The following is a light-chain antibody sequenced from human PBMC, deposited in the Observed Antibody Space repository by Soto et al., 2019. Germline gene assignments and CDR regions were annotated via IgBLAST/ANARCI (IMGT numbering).Light chain of an antibody. CDR1: QSFSIT. Sequence: EVVMTKSPAILSVSPGERVALSWRASQSFSITLAWIQQKPGQGPRLLIIGASTRATGVPDRFSGSGSGTEFTLTIDSLQSDDFATYYCQQYDKSPPWPFGQGTKVE. V-gene: IGKV3-15*01. J-gene: IGKJ1*01. CDR3: QQYDKSPPWP. CDR2: GAS.